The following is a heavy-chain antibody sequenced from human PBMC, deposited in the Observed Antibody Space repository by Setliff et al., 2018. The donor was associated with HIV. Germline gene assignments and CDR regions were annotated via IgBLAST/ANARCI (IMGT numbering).Heavy chain of an antibody. J-gene: IGHJ4*02. Sequence: GGSLRLSCAASGFTFSRYGMHWVRQAPGKGLEWVSYIGSSSSYTNYADSVKGRFTISRDNAKNSLYLQMNSLRAEDTAVYYCARASYYYDSSGWVDYWGQGTLVTVSS. D-gene: IGHD3-22*01. CDR3: ARASYYYDSSGWVDY. CDR1: GFTFSRYG. V-gene: IGHV3-21*05. CDR2: IGSSSSYT.